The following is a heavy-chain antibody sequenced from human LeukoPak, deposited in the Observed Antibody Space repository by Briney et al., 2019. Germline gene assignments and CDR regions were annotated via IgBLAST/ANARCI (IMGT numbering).Heavy chain of an antibody. CDR1: GFTFSNAW. Sequence: PGGSLRLSCAASGFTFSNAWMSWIRQAPGKGLEWVGRIKSKTDGGTTDYAAPVKGRFTISRDDSKNTLYLQMNSLKTEDTAVYYCAKELYYDSSGYYYVGRVSDYWGQGTLVTVSS. J-gene: IGHJ4*02. V-gene: IGHV3-15*01. D-gene: IGHD3-22*01. CDR3: AKELYYDSSGYYYVGRVSDY. CDR2: IKSKTDGGTT.